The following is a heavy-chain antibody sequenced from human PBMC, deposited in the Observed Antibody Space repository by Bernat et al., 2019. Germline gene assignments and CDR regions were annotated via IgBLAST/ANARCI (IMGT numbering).Heavy chain of an antibody. CDR1: GYTFTSYD. CDR3: TGGPPNWGFDY. V-gene: IGHV1-8*01. J-gene: IGHJ4*02. CDR2: MSPKSGKT. D-gene: IGHD7-27*01. Sequence: QVQLVQSGAEVKKPGASVKVSCKASGYTFTSYDINWVRQVTGQGLEWMGWMSPKSGKTGYAQRFQGRVTMTRDTSISTVSMELNSLRSEDTAIYYCTGGPPNWGFDYWGQGTLVTVSS.